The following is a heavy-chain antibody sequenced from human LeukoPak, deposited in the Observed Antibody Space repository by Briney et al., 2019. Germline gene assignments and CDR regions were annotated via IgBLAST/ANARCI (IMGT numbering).Heavy chain of an antibody. Sequence: PGGSLRLSCAASGFTFSSYAMSWVRQAPGKGLEWVSVIYSGGSTYYADSVKGRFTISRDNSKNTLYLQMNSLRAEDTAVYYCARVITVTLGYYYYGMDVWGQGTTVTVSS. J-gene: IGHJ6*02. CDR3: ARVITVTLGYYYYGMDV. CDR1: GFTFSSYA. D-gene: IGHD4-17*01. V-gene: IGHV3-66*01. CDR2: IYSGGST.